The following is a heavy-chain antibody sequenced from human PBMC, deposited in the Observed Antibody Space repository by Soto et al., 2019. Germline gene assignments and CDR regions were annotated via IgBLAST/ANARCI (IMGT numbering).Heavy chain of an antibody. CDR2: IYTGGNT. J-gene: IGHJ4*02. CDR1: GRSMISYY. V-gene: IGHV4-4*07. CDR3: AREGDDRHFFFDS. Sequence: QLQESGPGLVKPSETLSLTCNVSGRSMISYYWSWIRQPAGKGLEWIGRIYTGGNTNYNPSLKSRVTMSVDTSKSQCSLSLTSVTAADTAVYYCAREGDDRHFFFDSWGQGTLVTVSS. D-gene: IGHD3-3*02.